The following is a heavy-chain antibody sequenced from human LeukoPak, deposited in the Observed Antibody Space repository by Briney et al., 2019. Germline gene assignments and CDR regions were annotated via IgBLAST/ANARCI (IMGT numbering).Heavy chain of an antibody. CDR2: IKQDGSEK. D-gene: IGHD6-19*01. V-gene: IGHV3-7*01. Sequence: PGGSLRLSCAASGFTFSSYWMSWVRQAPGKGLEWVANIKQDGSEKYYVDSVEGRFTISRDNAKNSLYLQMNSLRAEDTAVYYCARALYSSGWSGFDYWGQGTLVTVSS. CDR3: ARALYSSGWSGFDY. J-gene: IGHJ4*02. CDR1: GFTFSSYW.